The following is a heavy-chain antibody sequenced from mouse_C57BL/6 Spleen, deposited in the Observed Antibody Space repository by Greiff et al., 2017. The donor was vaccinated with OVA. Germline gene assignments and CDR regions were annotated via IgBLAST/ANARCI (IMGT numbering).Heavy chain of an antibody. CDR3: ARYGYPYYFDY. Sequence: EVKLMESGPELVKPGASVKMSCKASGYTFTDYNMHWVKQSHGKSLEWIGYINPNNGGTSYNQTFKGKATLTVNKSSSTAYMELRSLTSEDSAVYYCARYGYPYYFDYWGQGTTLTVSS. D-gene: IGHD2-2*01. CDR2: INPNNGGT. V-gene: IGHV1-22*01. J-gene: IGHJ2*01. CDR1: GYTFTDYN.